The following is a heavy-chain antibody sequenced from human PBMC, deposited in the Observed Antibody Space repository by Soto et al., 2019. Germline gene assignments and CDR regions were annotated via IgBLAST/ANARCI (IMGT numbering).Heavy chain of an antibody. CDR1: GGSISSGNYY. D-gene: IGHD2-15*01. CDR2: ISYSGST. V-gene: IGHV4-30-4*01. J-gene: IGHJ4*02. Sequence: QVQLQESGPGLVKPSQTLSLTRTVSGGSISSGNYYWSWIRQPPGKGLEWIGFISYSGSTYYSTSLKSRVTISVDTSKSQFSLNLSFGTAADTAVYYCATMGTPATGLYFFDYWGQGSLVTVSS. CDR3: ATMGTPATGLYFFDY.